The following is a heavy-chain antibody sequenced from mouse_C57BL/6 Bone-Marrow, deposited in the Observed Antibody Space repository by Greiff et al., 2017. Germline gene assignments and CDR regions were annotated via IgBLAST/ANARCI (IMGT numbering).Heavy chain of an antibody. V-gene: IGHV1-81*01. Sequence: VKLQESGAELARPGASVKLSCKASGYTFTSYGISWVKQRTGQGLEWIGEIYPRSGNTYYNEKFKGKATLTADKSSSTAYMELRSLTSEDSAVYFCAREWYDWYFDVWGTGTTVTVSS. J-gene: IGHJ1*03. CDR3: AREWYDWYFDV. CDR2: IYPRSGNT. CDR1: GYTFTSYG. D-gene: IGHD2-1*01.